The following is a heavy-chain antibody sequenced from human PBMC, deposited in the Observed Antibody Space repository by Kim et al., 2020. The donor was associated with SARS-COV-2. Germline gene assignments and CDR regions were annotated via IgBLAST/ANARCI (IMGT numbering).Heavy chain of an antibody. CDR1: GGSLTNYY. CDR2: ISNTGKT. Sequence: SETLSLTCTVSGGSLTNYYWTWIRQPTGRGLEWIGYISNTGKTDYNPSLKSRLTISVDLSQNQFSLRLTSVTPADTALYYCARHRIRVDTSTPYDAFDI. CDR3: ARHRIRVDTSTPYDAFDI. D-gene: IGHD5-18*01. V-gene: IGHV4-59*08. J-gene: IGHJ3*02.